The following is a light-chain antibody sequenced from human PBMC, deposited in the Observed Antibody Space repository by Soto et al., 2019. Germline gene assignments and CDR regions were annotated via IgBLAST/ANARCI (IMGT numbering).Light chain of an antibody. CDR2: DAS. CDR1: LDIRNE. V-gene: IGKV1-17*02. CDR3: QQYDSYSSGP. Sequence: IQVTQSPSSLSASVGDRVTITCRASLDIRNELDWYQQKPGKAPKRLIYDASTLQDWVPSRFSGSGSGTEFTLTISNLQPDDFATYYCQQYDSYSSGPFGQGTKVDIK. J-gene: IGKJ1*01.